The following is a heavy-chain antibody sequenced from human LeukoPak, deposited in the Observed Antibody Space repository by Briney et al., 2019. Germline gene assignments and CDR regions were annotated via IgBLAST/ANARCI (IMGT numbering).Heavy chain of an antibody. J-gene: IGHJ4*02. D-gene: IGHD3-22*01. CDR3: ALGSANYDSSDFDC. V-gene: IGHV3-15*07. CDR2: IQSKAAGGTT. CDR1: GFTSSNAW. Sequence: PGGSLRLSCVASGFTSSNAWINWVRQAPGRGLEWVGRIQSKAAGGTTEYAAPVKGRFTISRDDSKNTLYLQMNSLITDDTAVYYCALGSANYDSSDFDCWGQGTLVTVSS.